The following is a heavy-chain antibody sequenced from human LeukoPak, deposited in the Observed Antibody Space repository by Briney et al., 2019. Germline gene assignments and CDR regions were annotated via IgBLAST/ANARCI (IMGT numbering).Heavy chain of an antibody. CDR2: ISGSGDST. D-gene: IGHD5-24*01. V-gene: IGHV3-23*01. Sequence: PGGSLRLSCAASGFTFSSYAMSWVRQAPGKGLEWVSSISGSGDSTHYADSVKGRFTISRDNSKNTLYLEMNSLRAEDTAVYYCATGGGDGYNFRYFDYWGQGILVTVSS. J-gene: IGHJ4*02. CDR3: ATGGGDGYNFRYFDY. CDR1: GFTFSSYA.